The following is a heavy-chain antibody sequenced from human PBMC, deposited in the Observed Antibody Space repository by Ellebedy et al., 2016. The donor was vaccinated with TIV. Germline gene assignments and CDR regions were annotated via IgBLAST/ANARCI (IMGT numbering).Heavy chain of an antibody. D-gene: IGHD3-16*02. CDR1: GGSISSYY. V-gene: IGHV4-59*01. J-gene: IGHJ4*02. Sequence: SETLSLXXTVSGGSISSYYWSWIRQPPGKGLEWIGYIYYSGSTNYNPSLKSRVTISVDTSKNQFSLKLSSVTAADTAVYYCARVAWGSYRPEYWGQGALVTISS. CDR3: ARVAWGSYRPEY. CDR2: IYYSGST.